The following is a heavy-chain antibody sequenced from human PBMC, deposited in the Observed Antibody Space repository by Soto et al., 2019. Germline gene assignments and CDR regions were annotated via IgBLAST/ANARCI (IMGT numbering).Heavy chain of an antibody. J-gene: IGHJ2*01. V-gene: IGHV3-33*01. D-gene: IGHD3-22*01. CDR3: ARDPRNYYDSRVGYFDL. CDR2: IWYDGSNK. CDR1: GFTFSSYG. Sequence: GGSLRLSCAASGFTFSSYGMHWVRQAPGKGLEWVAVIWYDGSNKYYADSVKGRFTISRDNSKNTLYLQMNSLRAEDTAVYYCARDPRNYYDSRVGYFDLWGRGTLVT.